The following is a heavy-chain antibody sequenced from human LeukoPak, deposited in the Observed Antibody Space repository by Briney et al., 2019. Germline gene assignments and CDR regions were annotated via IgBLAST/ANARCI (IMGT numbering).Heavy chain of an antibody. J-gene: IGHJ3*02. CDR2: IKPSGGST. D-gene: IGHD3-22*01. Sequence: GASVKVSGKASGYTFTSYYMHWVRQAPGQGLEWMGIIKPSGGSTSYAQKFQGRVTMTRDTSTSTVYMELSSLRSEDTAVYYCARTAVKTYYYDSSGRTNDAFDIWGQGTMVTVSS. CDR1: GYTFTSYY. CDR3: ARTAVKTYYYDSSGRTNDAFDI. V-gene: IGHV1-46*01.